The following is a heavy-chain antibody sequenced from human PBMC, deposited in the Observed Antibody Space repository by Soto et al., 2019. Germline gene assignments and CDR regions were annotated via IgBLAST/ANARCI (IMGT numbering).Heavy chain of an antibody. Sequence: HEHLVQSGAEVRRPGASLKVSCRASGYTFTDYYIHWVRQAPGQGLEWMGWINPDTGATNYAQNFQGKVTLTSATSINTASLDLNSLTSDDTAVYYCARGDSGTGGWPFPYLEDWGQGTQFIVSS. CDR3: ARGDSGTGGWPFPYLED. CDR1: GYTFTDYY. V-gene: IGHV1-2*02. CDR2: INPDTGAT. J-gene: IGHJ4*01. D-gene: IGHD2-8*02.